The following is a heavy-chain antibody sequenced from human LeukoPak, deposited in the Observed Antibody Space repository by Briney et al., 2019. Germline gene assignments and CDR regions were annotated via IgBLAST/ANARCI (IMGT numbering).Heavy chain of an antibody. CDR3: ARDLGGYHDY. V-gene: IGHV3-74*01. CDR1: GFTISNYG. D-gene: IGHD1-26*01. Sequence: GGSLTLVCAAAGFTISNYGMHLVRQAPGKGLVWVSRINSDGSVTSYADSVKGRFTISRDNAKNTLFLQMNSLRAEDTAVYYCARDLGGYHDYWGQGTLVAVSS. J-gene: IGHJ4*02. CDR2: INSDGSVT.